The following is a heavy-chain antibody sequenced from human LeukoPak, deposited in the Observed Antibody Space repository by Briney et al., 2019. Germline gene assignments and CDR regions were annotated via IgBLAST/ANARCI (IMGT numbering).Heavy chain of an antibody. D-gene: IGHD1-26*01. CDR1: GYTFTSYA. J-gene: IGHJ4*02. Sequence: ASVKVSCKASGYTFTSYAISWVRQAPGQGPEWMGWISGYNGNTNYPQRLQGRVTMTTDTSTSIAYMELRSLRSDDTAVYYCARDAPYSGSYLDYWGQGTLVIVSS. V-gene: IGHV1-18*01. CDR3: ARDAPYSGSYLDY. CDR2: ISGYNGNT.